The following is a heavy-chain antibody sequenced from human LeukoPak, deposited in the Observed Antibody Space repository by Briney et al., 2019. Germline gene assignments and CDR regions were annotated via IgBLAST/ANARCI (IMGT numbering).Heavy chain of an antibody. CDR1: GGSISSGDYY. Sequence: SETLSLTCTVSGGSISSGDYYWSWIRQPPGKGLEWIGYIYYSGNTNYNPSLKSRVTMSVDTSKNQFSLKLNSVTAADTAVYYCARGSGGSSDIDFDYWGQGHLVTVSS. CDR3: ARGSGGSSDIDFDY. D-gene: IGHD1-26*01. V-gene: IGHV4-61*08. J-gene: IGHJ4*02. CDR2: IYYSGNT.